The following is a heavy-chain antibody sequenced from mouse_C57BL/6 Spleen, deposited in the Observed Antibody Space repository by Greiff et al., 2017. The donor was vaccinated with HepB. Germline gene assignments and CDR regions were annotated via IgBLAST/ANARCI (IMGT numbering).Heavy chain of an antibody. CDR3: VRDIYDGYFFDY. CDR1: GFTLNTYA. J-gene: IGHJ2*01. D-gene: IGHD2-3*01. CDR2: IRSKSSNYTT. V-gene: IGHV10-3*01. Sequence: EVKLVESGGGLVQPKGSLKLSCAASGFTLNTYAMHWVRQAPGKGLEWVARIRSKSSNYTTYYADSVKDRYTISRDDSQSMLYLQMNNLQTEDTAMYYCVRDIYDGYFFDYWGQGTTLTVSS.